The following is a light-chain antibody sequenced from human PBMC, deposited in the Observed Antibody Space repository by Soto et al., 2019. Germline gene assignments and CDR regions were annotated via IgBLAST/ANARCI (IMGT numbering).Light chain of an antibody. V-gene: IGKV1-5*03. CDR1: QSIDTW. CDR3: QQYNSYRA. Sequence: DIQMTQSPSTLSASVGDRVTITCRASQSIDTWLAWHQQKPGQVPKLLISKASSLESGVPSRFGGSGSGTEFTLTISSLQPDDSATYYCQQYNSYRAFGQGTKVDIK. CDR2: KAS. J-gene: IGKJ1*01.